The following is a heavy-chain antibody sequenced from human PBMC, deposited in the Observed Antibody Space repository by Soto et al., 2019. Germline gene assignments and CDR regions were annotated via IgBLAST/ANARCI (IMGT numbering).Heavy chain of an antibody. D-gene: IGHD6-19*01. Sequence: LLVESGGCFVQPVGSLRLSCVASGFTFSHAWMDWVRQAPGKGLEWVGRIKSISDGETTNYAASVAGRFTISRDDSKNPLFIHVNSLTTEDTGVYYCTRRITVAGTYYFDYWGQGTLVTVSS. J-gene: IGHJ4*02. CDR1: GFTFSHAW. CDR3: TRRITVAGTYYFDY. CDR2: IKSISDGETT. V-gene: IGHV3-15*07.